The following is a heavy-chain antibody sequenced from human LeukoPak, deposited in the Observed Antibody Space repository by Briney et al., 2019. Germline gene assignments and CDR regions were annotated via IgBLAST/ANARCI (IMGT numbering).Heavy chain of an antibody. Sequence: PSETLSLTCTVSGGSISSGDYYWSWIRQPPGKGLEWIGYIYYSGSTYYNPSLKSRVTISVDTSKNQFSLKLSSVTAADTAVYYCARGGSHDYGDYVYFYWGQGTLVTVSS. J-gene: IGHJ4*02. V-gene: IGHV4-30-4*01. CDR2: IYYSGST. CDR1: GGSISSGDYY. D-gene: IGHD4-17*01. CDR3: ARGGSHDYGDYVYFY.